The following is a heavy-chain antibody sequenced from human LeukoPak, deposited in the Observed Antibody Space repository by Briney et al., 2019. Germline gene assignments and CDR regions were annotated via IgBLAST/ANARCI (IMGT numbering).Heavy chain of an antibody. D-gene: IGHD6-19*01. V-gene: IGHV3-23*01. Sequence: GGSLRLSCAVSGITLSNYGMSWVRQAPGKGLEWVAGISGSGGGTNYADSVKGRFTISRDNPKNTLYLQMNSLGAEDTAVYYCAKGIYSSGWSYFDYWGHGTLVTVSS. CDR3: AKGIYSSGWSYFDY. J-gene: IGHJ4*01. CDR2: ISGSGGGT. CDR1: GITLSNYG.